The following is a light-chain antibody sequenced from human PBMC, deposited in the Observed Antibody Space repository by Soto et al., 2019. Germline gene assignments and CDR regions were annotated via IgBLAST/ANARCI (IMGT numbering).Light chain of an antibody. Sequence: EIVLTQSPGTLSLSPGERATLSCRASQSVSSSYLAWYQQKPGQAPRLLIYGASSRATGIPDRFSGSGSVADFTLTISRLEPEDFAVYYCQQYDSSSWTLGQGTKVDMK. CDR1: QSVSSSY. CDR3: QQYDSSSWT. V-gene: IGKV3-20*01. CDR2: GAS. J-gene: IGKJ1*01.